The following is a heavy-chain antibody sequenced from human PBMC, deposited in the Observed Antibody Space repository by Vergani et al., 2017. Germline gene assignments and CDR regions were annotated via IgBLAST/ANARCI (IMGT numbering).Heavy chain of an antibody. V-gene: IGHV4-34*01. CDR2: INHSGST. D-gene: IGHD2-15*01. CDR1: GGSFSGYY. CDR3: ARTAVGVAAIDY. J-gene: IGHJ4*02. Sequence: QVQLQQWGAGLLKPSETLSLTCAVYGGSFSGYYWSWIRQPPGTGLEWIGEINHSGSTNYNPSLKSRVTISVDTSKSQFSLKLSSVTAADTAVYYCARTAVGVAAIDYWGQGTLVTVSS.